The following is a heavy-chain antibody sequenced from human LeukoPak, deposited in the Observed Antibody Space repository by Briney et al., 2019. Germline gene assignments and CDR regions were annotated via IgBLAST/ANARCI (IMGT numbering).Heavy chain of an antibody. CDR3: ARDESSSWSLRHYYYMDV. CDR2: VNAGNGNT. D-gene: IGHD6-13*01. Sequence: ASVKVSCKASGYTFTSYAMHWVRQAPGQRLEWMGWVNAGNGNTKYSQKFQGRVTITRDTSASTAYMELSSLRSEDTAVYYCARDESSSWSLRHYYYMDVWGKGTTVTVSS. V-gene: IGHV1-3*01. J-gene: IGHJ6*03. CDR1: GYTFTSYA.